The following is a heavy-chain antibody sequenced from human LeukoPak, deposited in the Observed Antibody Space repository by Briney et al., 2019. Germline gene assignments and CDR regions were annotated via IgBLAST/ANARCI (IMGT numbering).Heavy chain of an antibody. J-gene: IGHJ4*02. CDR2: INPNSGGT. CDR1: GYTFTVYY. V-gene: IGHV1-2*06. CDR3: ARVMAAAGARDY. D-gene: IGHD6-13*01. Sequence: ASVNVSCTASGYTFTVYYMHWVRQAPGQGLEWMGRINPNSGGTNYAQKFQGRVTMTRDTSISTAYMELSRLRSDDTAVYYCARVMAAAGARDYWGQGTLVTVSS.